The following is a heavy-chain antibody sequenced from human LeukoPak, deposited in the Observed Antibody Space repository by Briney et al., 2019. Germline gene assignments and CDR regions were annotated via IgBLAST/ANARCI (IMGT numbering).Heavy chain of an antibody. V-gene: IGHV1-69*04. CDR3: ARSIAYCGGDCYPFDY. Sequence: SVKVSCKASGGTFSSYAISWVRQAPGQGLEWMGRIIPILGIANYAQKFQGRVTITADKSTSTAYMELSSLRSEDTAVYYCARSIAYCGGDCYPFDYWGQGTLVTVSS. CDR2: IIPILGIA. D-gene: IGHD2-21*02. CDR1: GGTFSSYA. J-gene: IGHJ4*02.